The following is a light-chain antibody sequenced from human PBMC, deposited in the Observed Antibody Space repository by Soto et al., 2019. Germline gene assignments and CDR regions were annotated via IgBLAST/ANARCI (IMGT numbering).Light chain of an antibody. Sequence: EIVMTQSPATLSVSPGERATLSCRASQSVSSNLAWYQQKPGQAPSLLIYGASTRATGIPARFSGSGSGTDFTLTISSLEHEDFAVYYCQQRSNWPPITFGQGTKVDIK. CDR3: QQRSNWPPIT. J-gene: IGKJ1*01. V-gene: IGKV3-11*01. CDR2: GAS. CDR1: QSVSSN.